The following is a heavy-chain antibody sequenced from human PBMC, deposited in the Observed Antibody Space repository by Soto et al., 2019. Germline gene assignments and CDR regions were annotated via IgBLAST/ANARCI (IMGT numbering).Heavy chain of an antibody. CDR1: GFTLSSYG. CDR3: ARNDDSSGYYSGAFDI. J-gene: IGHJ3*02. D-gene: IGHD3-22*01. CDR2: IWYDGSNK. Sequence: QVQLVESGGGVVQPGRSLRLSCAASGFTLSSYGMHWVRQAPGKGLEWVAVIWYDGSNKYYADSVKGRFTISRDNSKNTQYLQMNSLRAEDTAVYYCARNDDSSGYYSGAFDIWGQGKMVTVSS. V-gene: IGHV3-33*01.